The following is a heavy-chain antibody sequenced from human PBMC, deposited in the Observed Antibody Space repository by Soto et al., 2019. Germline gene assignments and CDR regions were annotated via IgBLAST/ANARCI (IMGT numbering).Heavy chain of an antibody. CDR3: ARANCSSTSCYHDAFDI. CDR1: GFTFSSYS. J-gene: IGHJ3*02. V-gene: IGHV3-21*01. Sequence: GGSLRLSCAASGFTFSSYSMNWVRQAPGKGLEWVSSISSSSSYIYYADSVKGRFTISRDNAKNSLYLQMNSLRAEDTAVYYCARANCSSTSCYHDAFDIWGQGTMVTVSS. CDR2: ISSSSSYI. D-gene: IGHD2-2*01.